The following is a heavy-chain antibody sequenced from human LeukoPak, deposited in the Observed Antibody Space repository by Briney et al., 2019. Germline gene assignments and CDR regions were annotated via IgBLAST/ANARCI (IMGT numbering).Heavy chain of an antibody. CDR1: GFAFSTYA. CDR2: ISGSGGST. V-gene: IGHV3-23*01. D-gene: IGHD2-21*01. J-gene: IGHJ4*02. Sequence: GGSLRLSCAASGFAFSTYAMSWVRQAPGKGLEWVSGISGSGGSTYYADSVKGRFTISRDNSKNTLYLQMNSLIAGDTAIYYCAKNRALHEIDYWSQGTLVTVSS. CDR3: AKNRALHEIDY.